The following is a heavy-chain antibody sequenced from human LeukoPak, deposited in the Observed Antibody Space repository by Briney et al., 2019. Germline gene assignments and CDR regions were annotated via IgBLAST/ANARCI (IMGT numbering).Heavy chain of an antibody. CDR2: IHDRGST. V-gene: IGHV4-59*12. D-gene: IGHD3-16*02. Sequence: PSETLSLTCTVSAGFLSTYYWTWIRQPPGKVLEGIGYIHDRGSTKYNPSLKSRVTISVDTSKTKFSLKLSSVTAADTAVYYCARERVWGSYRDYFDYWGQGILVTVSS. CDR3: ARERVWGSYRDYFDY. CDR1: AGFLSTYY. J-gene: IGHJ4*02.